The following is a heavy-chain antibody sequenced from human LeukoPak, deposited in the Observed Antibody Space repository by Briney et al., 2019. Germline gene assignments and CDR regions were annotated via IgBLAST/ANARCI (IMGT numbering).Heavy chain of an antibody. CDR2: TYYRSKWYN. CDR3: ARAGHYYDSSGYFLVGDAFDI. V-gene: IGHV6-1*01. CDR1: GDSVSSNSAA. J-gene: IGHJ3*02. Sequence: SQTLSLTCAISGDSVSSNSAAWSWIRLSPSRGLEWLGRTYYRSKWYNDYAVSVKSRITINPDTSKNQFSLQLNSVTPEDTAVYYCARAGHYYDSSGYFLVGDAFDIWGQGTMVTVSS. D-gene: IGHD3-22*01.